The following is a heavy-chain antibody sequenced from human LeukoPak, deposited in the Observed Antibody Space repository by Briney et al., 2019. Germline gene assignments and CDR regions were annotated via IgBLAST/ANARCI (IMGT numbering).Heavy chain of an antibody. J-gene: IGHJ6*02. Sequence: PGGSLRLSCAASGFTFSSYSMNWVRQAPGKGLEWVSAISGSGGSTYYADSVKGRFTISRDNSKNTLYLQMNSLRAEDTGIYYCARDRAVKARIGGMDVWGQGTTVIVSS. D-gene: IGHD5-24*01. CDR3: ARDRAVKARIGGMDV. CDR1: GFTFSSYS. V-gene: IGHV3-23*01. CDR2: ISGSGGST.